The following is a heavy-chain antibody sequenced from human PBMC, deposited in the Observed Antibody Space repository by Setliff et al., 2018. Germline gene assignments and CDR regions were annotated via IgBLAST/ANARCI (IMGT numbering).Heavy chain of an antibody. CDR3: ARNWGSGAFDV. D-gene: IGHD7-27*01. CDR2: IFYSGSA. CDR1: GGSISSSSYY. Sequence: LSLTCTVSGGSISSSSYYWGWIRQPPGKGLEWIGYIFYSGSANYNPSLKSRVTISVDTSKNQFSLNLNSVTAADTAVYYCARNWGSGAFDVWGQGTMVTVSS. J-gene: IGHJ3*01. V-gene: IGHV4-61*05.